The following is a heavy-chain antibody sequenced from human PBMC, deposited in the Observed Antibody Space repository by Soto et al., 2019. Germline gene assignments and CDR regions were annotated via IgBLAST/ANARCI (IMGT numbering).Heavy chain of an antibody. V-gene: IGHV1-69*13. CDR3: ANNSTSSDAFDI. D-gene: IGHD6-6*01. CDR1: GGTFSSYA. CDR2: IIPIFGTA. J-gene: IGHJ3*02. Sequence: SVKVSCKASGGTFSSYAINWVRQAPGQGLEWMGGIIPIFGTANYAQNFQGRVTITADESTTTAYMALSSLRSEDTAVYYCANNSTSSDAFDIWGQGTMVTV.